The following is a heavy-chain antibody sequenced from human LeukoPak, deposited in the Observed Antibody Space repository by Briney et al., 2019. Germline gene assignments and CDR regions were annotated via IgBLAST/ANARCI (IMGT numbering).Heavy chain of an antibody. CDR2: IYPGDSDT. Sequence: GESLKISCTGSRPSFSNYWIGWVRQMPGKGLEWMGIIYPGDSDTRYSPSFQGQVTISADKSISTAYLQWSSLKASDTAMYYCAKHTASYGSGTGALDICGQGTVVTVSS. CDR1: RPSFSNYW. V-gene: IGHV5-51*01. J-gene: IGHJ3*02. D-gene: IGHD3-10*01. CDR3: AKHTASYGSGTGALDI.